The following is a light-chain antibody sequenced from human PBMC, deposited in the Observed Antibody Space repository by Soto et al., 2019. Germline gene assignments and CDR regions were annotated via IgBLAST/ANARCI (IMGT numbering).Light chain of an antibody. CDR1: TSDVGGYSY. V-gene: IGLV2-11*01. Sequence: QSALTQPRSVSGSPGQSVTISCTGTTSDVGGYSYVSWYQHHPDKAPKLLIYDVNKRPSAVPDRFSGSKSGSTASLTISGLQAEDEADYYCCSHAGSYTHDVFGTGTKLTVL. CDR3: CSHAGSYTHDV. J-gene: IGLJ1*01. CDR2: DVN.